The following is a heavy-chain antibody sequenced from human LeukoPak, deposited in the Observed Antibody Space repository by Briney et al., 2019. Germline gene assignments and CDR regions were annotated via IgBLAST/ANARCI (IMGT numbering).Heavy chain of an antibody. Sequence: GGSLRLSCAASGFSFNTYSMTWVRQAPGKGLEWISHISAASHGIYYADSVKGRFTISRDNGKNSVFLQMNSLRAEDTAVYYCAKDKGVAADPNWFDPWGQGTLVTVSS. V-gene: IGHV3-48*01. J-gene: IGHJ5*02. CDR1: GFSFNTYS. CDR3: AKDKGVAADPNWFDP. CDR2: ISAASHGI. D-gene: IGHD2-15*01.